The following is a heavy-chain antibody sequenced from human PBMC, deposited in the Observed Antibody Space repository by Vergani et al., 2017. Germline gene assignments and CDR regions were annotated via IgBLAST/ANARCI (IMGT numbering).Heavy chain of an antibody. CDR3: AKDTRGYYYDSSIDD. J-gene: IGHJ4*02. CDR2: IWYDGSNK. Sequence: QVQLVESGGGVVQPGRSLRLSCAASGFTFSSHGMHWVRQAPGKGLEWVAVIWYDGSNKYYADSVKGRFTISRDNSKNTLYLQMNSLRAEDTAVYYCAKDTRGYYYDSSIDDWGQGTLVTVSS. CDR1: GFTFSSHG. V-gene: IGHV3-33*06. D-gene: IGHD3-22*01.